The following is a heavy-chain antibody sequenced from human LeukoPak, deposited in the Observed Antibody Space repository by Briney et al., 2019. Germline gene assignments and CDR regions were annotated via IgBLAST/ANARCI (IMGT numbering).Heavy chain of an antibody. Sequence: GESLKISCKGSGYSFTSYWIGWVRQMPGKGLEWMGFIYPGDSDTRYSPSFQGQVTISADKSISTAYLQWSSLKASDTAMYYCATFPYCSSTSRYTGAFDIWGQGTMVTVSS. CDR1: GYSFTSYW. CDR3: ATFPYCSSTSRYTGAFDI. CDR2: IYPGDSDT. V-gene: IGHV5-51*01. J-gene: IGHJ3*02. D-gene: IGHD2-2*02.